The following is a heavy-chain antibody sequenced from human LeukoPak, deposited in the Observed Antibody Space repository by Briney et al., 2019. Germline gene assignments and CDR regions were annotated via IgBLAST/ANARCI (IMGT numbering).Heavy chain of an antibody. CDR2: TYYRSTWYN. Sequence: SQTLSLTCVISGDSVSNNSVTWNWIRQSPSRGLEWLGRTYYRSTWYNDYAVSVRGRITVNPDTSKNQFSLHLNSVTPEDTAVYYCARRLTQYDCFDPWGQGILVTVS. V-gene: IGHV6-1*01. CDR3: ARRLTQYDCFDP. D-gene: IGHD2-2*01. J-gene: IGHJ5*02. CDR1: GDSVSNNSVT.